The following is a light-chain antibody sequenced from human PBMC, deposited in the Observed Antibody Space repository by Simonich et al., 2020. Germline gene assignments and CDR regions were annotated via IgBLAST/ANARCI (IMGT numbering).Light chain of an antibody. V-gene: IGKV4-1*01. CDR1: QSVLYSSNNKNN. Sequence: DIVMTQSPDSLAVFLGERAAINCKSSQSVLYSSNNKNNLAWYQQKPGKTPKLLIYWASTRESGVPDRFSGSGSGTDFTLTISSLQAEDVAVYYCQQYYSTPMYTFGQGTKLEIK. CDR3: QQYYSTPMYT. CDR2: WAS. J-gene: IGKJ2*01.